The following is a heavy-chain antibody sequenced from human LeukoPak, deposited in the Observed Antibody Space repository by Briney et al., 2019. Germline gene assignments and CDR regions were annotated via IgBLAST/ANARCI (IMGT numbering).Heavy chain of an antibody. J-gene: IGHJ5*02. CDR1: GFTVSSNY. CDR3: ARSIAPAKRWFDP. CDR2: IYSGGST. D-gene: IGHD2-15*01. Sequence: GGSLRLSCAASGFTVSSNYVSWVRQAPGKGLEWVSVIYSGGSTYYADSVKGRFTISRDNSKNTLYLQMNSLRAEDTAVYYCARSIAPAKRWFDPWGQGTLVTVSS. V-gene: IGHV3-66*02.